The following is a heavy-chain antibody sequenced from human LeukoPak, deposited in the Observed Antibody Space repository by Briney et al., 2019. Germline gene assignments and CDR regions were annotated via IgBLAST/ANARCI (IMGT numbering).Heavy chain of an antibody. D-gene: IGHD3-16*01. Sequence: SETLSLTCTVSGGSISSYYWSWIRQPAGKGLECIGRVYSSGSTNYNPSLKSRVTMSIDTSKNQFSLKLTSVTAADTAVYYCASRLVWKGYYYYYMDVWGKGTTVTVSS. CDR1: GGSISSYY. CDR3: ASRLVWKGYYYYYMDV. J-gene: IGHJ6*03. CDR2: VYSSGST. V-gene: IGHV4-4*07.